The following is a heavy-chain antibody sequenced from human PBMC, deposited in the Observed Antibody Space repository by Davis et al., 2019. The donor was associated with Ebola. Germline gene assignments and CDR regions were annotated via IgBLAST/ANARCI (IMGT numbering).Heavy chain of an antibody. V-gene: IGHV4-59*01. J-gene: IGHJ4*02. CDR3: ARANTGMVPPEIDS. Sequence: SETLSLTCNASGGSISFYYWNWIRQAPGKGLEWIGDIFYNGITNYNPSLKSRLTISIDTSTNQFSLKLRSVTAADTAMYYCARANTGMVPPEIDSWGQGTKVTVSS. D-gene: IGHD5-18*01. CDR1: GGSISFYY. CDR2: IFYNGIT.